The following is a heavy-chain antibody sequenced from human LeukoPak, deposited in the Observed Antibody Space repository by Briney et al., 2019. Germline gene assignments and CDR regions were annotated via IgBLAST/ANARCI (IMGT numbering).Heavy chain of an antibody. J-gene: IGHJ3*02. CDR2: ISGSGSTI. D-gene: IGHD3-3*01. Sequence: GGSLRLSCAASGFTFSDYYMSWIRQAPGKGLEWVSYISGSGSTIYYADSVKGRFTISRDNAKNPLYLQMNSLRAEDTAVYYCARWARFLEWFGDAFYILGQGTMVTVSS. CDR3: ARWARFLEWFGDAFYI. CDR1: GFTFSDYY. V-gene: IGHV3-11*01.